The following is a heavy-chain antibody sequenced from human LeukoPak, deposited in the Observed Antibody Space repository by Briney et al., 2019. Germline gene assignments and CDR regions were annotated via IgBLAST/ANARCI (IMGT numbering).Heavy chain of an antibody. CDR1: GGTFSSYA. Sequence: ASAKVSCKASGGTFSSYAISWVRQAPGQGLEWMGGIIPIFGTANYAQKFQGRVTITADESTSTAYMELSSLRSEDTAVYYCARGGYGYCSSTSCTIDYWGQGTLVTVSS. D-gene: IGHD2-2*03. V-gene: IGHV1-69*13. CDR2: IIPIFGTA. CDR3: ARGGYGYCSSTSCTIDY. J-gene: IGHJ4*02.